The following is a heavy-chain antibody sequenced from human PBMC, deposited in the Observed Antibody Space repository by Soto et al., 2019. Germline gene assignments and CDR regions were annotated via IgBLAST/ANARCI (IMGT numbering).Heavy chain of an antibody. J-gene: IGHJ4*02. CDR1: GGSIGTYY. CDR2: IFYSGST. CDR3: ARSSWEYPCTSTTCYDS. D-gene: IGHD2-2*01. V-gene: IGHV4-59*08. Sequence: SETLSLTCTVSGGSIGTYYWSWILQSPGKGLEWIGYIFYSGSTNYNPSLMSRVTISVDTSKNQFSLKLNSVTAADTAVYYCARSSWEYPCTSTTCYDSWGQGTQVTVSS.